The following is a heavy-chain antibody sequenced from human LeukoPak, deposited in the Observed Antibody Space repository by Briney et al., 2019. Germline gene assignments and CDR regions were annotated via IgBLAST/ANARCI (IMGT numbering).Heavy chain of an antibody. CDR1: GFTFSNYY. CDR3: ARAAYCGGDYHYNFDY. CDR2: ISSDGSST. J-gene: IGHJ4*02. D-gene: IGHD2-21*02. V-gene: IGHV3-74*03. Sequence: PGGSLRLSCAASGFTFSNYYMHWVRQAPGKGPVWVSRISSDGSSTKYADSVKGRFTIPRDNAKNTLYMQMSSLRAEDTAVYYCARAAYCGGDYHYNFDYWGQGTLVTVSS.